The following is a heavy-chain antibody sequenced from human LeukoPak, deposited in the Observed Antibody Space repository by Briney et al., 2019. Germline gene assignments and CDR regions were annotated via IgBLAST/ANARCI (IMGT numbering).Heavy chain of an antibody. CDR3: ARFEEKISIDY. CDR2: INHSGST. V-gene: IGHV4-34*01. D-gene: IGHD3-3*01. Sequence: SETLSLTCAVYGGSFSGYYWSWIRQPPGKGLEWIGEINHSGSTNYNPSLKSRVTISVDTSKNQFSLKLSSVTAADTAVYYCARFEEKISIDYWGQGTLVTVSS. CDR1: GGSFSGYY. J-gene: IGHJ4*02.